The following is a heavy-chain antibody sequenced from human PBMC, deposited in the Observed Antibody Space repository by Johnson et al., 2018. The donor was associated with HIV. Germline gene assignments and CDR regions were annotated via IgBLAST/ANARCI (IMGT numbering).Heavy chain of an antibody. Sequence: QVQLVESGGGVVQPGRSLRLSCAASGFTFSSYAMHWVRQAPGKGLEWVAVISYDGSIKYYADSVKGRFTISRDNSKNTLYLQMNSQRAEDTAVYYCARDRCSSTSCIYAFDIWGQGTRVTVSS. CDR1: GFTFSSYA. J-gene: IGHJ3*02. V-gene: IGHV3-30*04. CDR2: ISYDGSIK. CDR3: ARDRCSSTSCIYAFDI. D-gene: IGHD2-2*01.